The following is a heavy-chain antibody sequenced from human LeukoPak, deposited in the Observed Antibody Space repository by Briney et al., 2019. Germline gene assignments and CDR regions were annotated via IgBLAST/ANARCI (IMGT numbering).Heavy chain of an antibody. D-gene: IGHD5-18*01. Sequence: GESLKISCKTSGYSFTSYCIGWVRQMSGKGLEWMGIIYPGDSDTRYSPSFQGQVTISADKSISTAYLQWRSLKASDTAMYYCARQWYEDTAMVDYWGQGTLVTVSS. V-gene: IGHV5-51*01. CDR2: IYPGDSDT. CDR1: GYSFTSYC. J-gene: IGHJ4*02. CDR3: ARQWYEDTAMVDY.